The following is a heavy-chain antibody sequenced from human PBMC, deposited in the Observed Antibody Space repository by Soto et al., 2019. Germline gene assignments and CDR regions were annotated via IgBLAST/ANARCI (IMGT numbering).Heavy chain of an antibody. V-gene: IGHV3-30*18. CDR3: AKDLFLGASYFDY. Sequence: GGSLRLSCAASGFTFSSYGMHWVRQAPGKGLEWVAVISYDGSNKYYADSVKGRFTISRDNSKNTLYLQMNSLRAEDTAVYYCAKDLFLGASYFDYWGQGTLVTVSS. J-gene: IGHJ4*02. D-gene: IGHD1-26*01. CDR1: GFTFSSYG. CDR2: ISYDGSNK.